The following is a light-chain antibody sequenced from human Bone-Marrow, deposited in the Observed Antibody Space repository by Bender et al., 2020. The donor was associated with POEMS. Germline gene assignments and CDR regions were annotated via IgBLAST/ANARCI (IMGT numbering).Light chain of an antibody. CDR2: DVN. V-gene: IGLV2-14*03. Sequence: QSALTQPASVSGSPGQSITISCTGTSSDIGDYNYVSWYQQHPGKAPKLMIYDVNNRPSGISNRFSASKSGNTASLTISGLQAEDEADYYCHSYDNSLGGWVFGGGTKLTVL. J-gene: IGLJ3*02. CDR3: HSYDNSLGGWV. CDR1: SSDIGDYNY.